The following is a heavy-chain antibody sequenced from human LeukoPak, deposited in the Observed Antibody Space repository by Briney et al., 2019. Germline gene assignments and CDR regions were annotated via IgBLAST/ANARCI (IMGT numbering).Heavy chain of an antibody. D-gene: IGHD6-13*01. CDR3: ARDAGGSIAAALSAFDI. J-gene: IGHJ3*02. CDR1: GGPISSYY. Sequence: SETLSLTCTVSGGPISSYYWSWIRQPPGKGLEWIGYIYYSGSTNYNPSLKSRVTISIDTSKNQFSLKLRSVTAADTAVYYCARDAGGSIAAALSAFDIWGQGTMVTVSS. CDR2: IYYSGST. V-gene: IGHV4-59*12.